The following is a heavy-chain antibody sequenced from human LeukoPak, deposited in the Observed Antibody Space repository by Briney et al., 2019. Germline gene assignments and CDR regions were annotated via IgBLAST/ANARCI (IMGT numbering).Heavy chain of an antibody. J-gene: IGHJ4*02. CDR3: ATGLSSMTPDY. Sequence: APVKVSCKVSGYTLTELSMHWVRQAPGKGLEWMGGFDPEDGETIYAQKFQGRVTMTEGTSTDTAYMELSSLRSEDTAVYYCATGLSSMTPDYWGQGTLVTVSS. V-gene: IGHV1-24*01. CDR1: GYTLTELS. CDR2: FDPEDGET. D-gene: IGHD6-6*01.